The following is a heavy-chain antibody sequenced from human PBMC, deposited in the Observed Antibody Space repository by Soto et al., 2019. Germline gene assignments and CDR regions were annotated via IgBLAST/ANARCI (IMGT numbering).Heavy chain of an antibody. Sequence: SVKFYCKASGGTFSSYAISWVRQAPGQGLEWMGGIIPIFGTANYAQKFQGRVTITADESTSTAYMELSSLRSEDTAVYYCARAGSGSYPIYYYYYGMDVWGQGTTVTVSS. J-gene: IGHJ6*02. V-gene: IGHV1-69*13. CDR1: GGTFSSYA. D-gene: IGHD1-26*01. CDR2: IIPIFGTA. CDR3: ARAGSGSYPIYYYYYGMDV.